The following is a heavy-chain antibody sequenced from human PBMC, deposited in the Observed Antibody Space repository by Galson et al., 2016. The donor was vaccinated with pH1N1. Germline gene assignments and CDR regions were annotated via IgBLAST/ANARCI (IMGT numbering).Heavy chain of an antibody. D-gene: IGHD3-10*01. CDR1: GFTFNEYG. CDR2: VIWNGGSP. J-gene: IGHJ3*02. CDR3: VRKNYGDAFDI. V-gene: IGHV3-20*04. Sequence: SLRLSCAASGFTFNEYGMNWVRQAPGKGLEWVSGVIWNGGSPGYADSVKGRFTISRDNAKKSLYLQLNSLRAEDTAVYYCVRKNYGDAFDIWGRGTMDTVSS.